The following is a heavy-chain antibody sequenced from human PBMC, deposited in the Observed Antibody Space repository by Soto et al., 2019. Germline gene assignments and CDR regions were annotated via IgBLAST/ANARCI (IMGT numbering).Heavy chain of an antibody. CDR2: IIPIFGTA. CDR3: AGSSRGDDYVWGGYRGGMDYYHGMDV. J-gene: IGHJ6*02. D-gene: IGHD3-16*02. CDR1: GGTFSSYA. V-gene: IGHV1-69*12. Sequence: QVQLVQSGAEVKKPGSSVKVSCKASGGTFSSYAISWVRQAPGQGLEWMGGIIPIFGTANYAQKFQGKVTDTAYGSTGTVDRERRRLRSEETAVYCGAGSSRGDDYVWGGYRGGMDYYHGMDVWGQGTTVTVSS.